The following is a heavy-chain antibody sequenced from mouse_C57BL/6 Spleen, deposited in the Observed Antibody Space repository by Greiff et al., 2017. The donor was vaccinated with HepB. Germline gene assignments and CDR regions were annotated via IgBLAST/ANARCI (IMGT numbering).Heavy chain of an antibody. CDR1: GFTFSDYG. CDR3: ARNGNSYYYAMDY. J-gene: IGHJ4*01. V-gene: IGHV5-17*01. Sequence: DVKLQESGGGLVKPGGSLKLSCAASGFTFSDYGMHWVRQAPEKGLEWVAYISSGSSTIYYADTVKGRFTISRDNAKNTLFLQMTSLRSEDTAMYYCARNGNSYYYAMDYWGQGTSVTVSS. D-gene: IGHD2-1*01. CDR2: ISSGSSTI.